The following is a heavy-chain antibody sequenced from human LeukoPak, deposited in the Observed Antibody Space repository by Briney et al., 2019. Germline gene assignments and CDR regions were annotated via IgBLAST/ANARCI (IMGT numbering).Heavy chain of an antibody. J-gene: IGHJ3*02. CDR3: ARRGPLSADAFDI. CDR2: IYSSRST. CDR1: GGSISSGSYY. Sequence: SETLSLTCTVSGGSISSGSYYWSWIRQPAGKGLDWIGRIYSSRSTNYNPSLKSRVTKSVDTSKNQFSLKLSSVTAADTAVYYCARRGPLSADAFDIWGQGTMVTVSS. D-gene: IGHD2-2*01. V-gene: IGHV4-61*02.